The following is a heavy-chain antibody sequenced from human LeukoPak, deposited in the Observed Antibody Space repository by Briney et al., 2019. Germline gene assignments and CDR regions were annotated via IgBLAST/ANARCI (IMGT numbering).Heavy chain of an antibody. CDR2: IYTSGST. V-gene: IGHV4-61*02. Sequence: SETLSLTCTVSGGSISSGSYFWSWIRQPAGKGLEWIGRIYTSGSTNYNPSLKSRVTISVDTSKNQFSLKLSSVTAADTAVYYCARHEGARQLYCSGGSCPFDYWGQGTLVTVSS. D-gene: IGHD2-15*01. CDR1: GGSISSGSYF. J-gene: IGHJ4*02. CDR3: ARHEGARQLYCSGGSCPFDY.